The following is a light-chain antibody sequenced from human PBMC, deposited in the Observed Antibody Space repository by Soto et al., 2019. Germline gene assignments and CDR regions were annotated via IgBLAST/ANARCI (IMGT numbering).Light chain of an antibody. V-gene: IGLV2-14*03. CDR2: DVT. J-gene: IGLJ2*01. Sequence: QSVLTQPASVSGSPGQSITISCTGTSSDVGRYKIVSWYQQHPGKAPKLMIYDVTNRPSGVSNRFSGSKSCNTASLTISGLQAEDEADSYCSSYTNSTTLIFCGGTKLTVL. CDR1: SSDVGRYKI. CDR3: SSYTNSTTLI.